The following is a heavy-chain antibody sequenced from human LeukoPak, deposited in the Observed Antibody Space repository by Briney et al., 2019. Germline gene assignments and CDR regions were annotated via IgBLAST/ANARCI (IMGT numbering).Heavy chain of an antibody. CDR2: ISSGNSTI. Sequence: PGGSLRLSCAASVFTFSSYSVNCVRHAPGKGLEWGSYISSGNSTIYYADSVKGRFTISRENAKNSMYLQMNSLREEDTAVSYCARDLGSSSNYWGKGTLVTVSS. V-gene: IGHV3-48*02. D-gene: IGHD6-13*01. CDR1: VFTFSSYS. CDR3: ARDLGSSSNY. J-gene: IGHJ4*02.